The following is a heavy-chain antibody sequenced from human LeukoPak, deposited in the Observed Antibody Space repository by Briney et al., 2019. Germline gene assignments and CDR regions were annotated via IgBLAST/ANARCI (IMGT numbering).Heavy chain of an antibody. CDR2: INAGNGNT. V-gene: IGHV1-3*01. J-gene: IGHJ4*02. CDR3: ARGGTMVRGVTGNDY. D-gene: IGHD3-10*01. CDR1: GYTFTSYA. Sequence: GASVKVSCKASGYTFTSYAMHWVRQAPGQRLEWMGWINAGNGNTKYSQKFQGRVTITRDTSASTAYMELSSLRSEDTAVYYCARGGTMVRGVTGNDYWGQGTLVTVSS.